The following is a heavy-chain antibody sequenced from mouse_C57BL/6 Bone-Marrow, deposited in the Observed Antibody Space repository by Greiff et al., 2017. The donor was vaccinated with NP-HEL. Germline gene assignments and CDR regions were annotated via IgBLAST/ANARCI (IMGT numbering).Heavy chain of an antibody. CDR2: IRNKANGYTT. CDR1: FTFTNYY. CDR3: ARSIYYDYADDPFYAMDY. Sequence: EVKLVESGGGLVQPGGFTFTNYYMSWVRQPPGKALEWLGFIRNKANGYTTEYSASVKGRFTISRDNSQSILYLQMNALRAEDSATYYCARSIYYDYADDPFYAMDYWGQGTSVTVSS. D-gene: IGHD2-4*01. V-gene: IGHV7-3*01. J-gene: IGHJ4*01.